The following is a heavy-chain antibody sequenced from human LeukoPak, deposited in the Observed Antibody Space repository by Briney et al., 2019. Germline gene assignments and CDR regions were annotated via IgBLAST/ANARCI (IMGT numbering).Heavy chain of an antibody. CDR2: IYSGGPI. V-gene: IGHV3-53*01. Sequence: PGGSLRLSCAASGFTVSSNYMNWVRQAPGKGLEWVSVIYSGGPIYYADSVKGRFTISRDNSKNTLYLQMDSLRAEDTAVYYCAKTDRTGALGRFRMRSDAFDIWGQGTMVTVSS. CDR1: GFTVSSNY. D-gene: IGHD3-3*01. J-gene: IGHJ3*02. CDR3: AKTDRTGALGRFRMRSDAFDI.